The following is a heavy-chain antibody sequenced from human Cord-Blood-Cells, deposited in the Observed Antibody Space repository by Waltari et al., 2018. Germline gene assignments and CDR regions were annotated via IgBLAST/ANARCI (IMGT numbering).Heavy chain of an antibody. J-gene: IGHJ2*01. D-gene: IGHD6-19*01. V-gene: IGHV1-3*01. CDR2: INAGNGNT. Sequence: QVQLVQSGAEVKKPGASVTVSCKASGCTFTSYAMHWVRQAPGQRLEWMGWINAGNGNTKYSQKFQGRVTITRDTSASTAYMELSSLRSEDTAVYYCARDSSGWYDWYFDLWGRGTLVTVSS. CDR3: ARDSSGWYDWYFDL. CDR1: GCTFTSYA.